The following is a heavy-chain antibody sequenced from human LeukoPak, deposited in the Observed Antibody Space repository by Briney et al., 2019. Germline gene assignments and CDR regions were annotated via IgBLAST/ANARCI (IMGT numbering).Heavy chain of an antibody. D-gene: IGHD5-18*01. V-gene: IGHV4-59*01. Sequence: SQTLFLTCTVSGASISSYYWSWIRQPPGKGLEWIGYIYYSGSTNYNPSLKSRVTISVDTSKNQFSLKLSSVTAADTAVYYCARGRVDTAMVQFDPWGQGTLVTVSS. CDR3: ARGRVDTAMVQFDP. CDR1: GASISSYY. CDR2: IYYSGST. J-gene: IGHJ5*02.